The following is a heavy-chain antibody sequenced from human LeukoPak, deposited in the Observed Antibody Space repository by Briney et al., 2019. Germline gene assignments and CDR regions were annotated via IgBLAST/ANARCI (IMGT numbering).Heavy chain of an antibody. CDR1: GGSISSGGYY. Sequence: KSSETLSLTCTVSGGSISSGGYYWSWIRQHPGKGLEWIGYIYYSGSTYYNPSLKSRVTISVDTSKNQFSLKLSSVTAADTAVYYCARTYYDFWSGYPYYFDYWGQGTLVTVSS. D-gene: IGHD3-3*01. CDR2: IYYSGST. J-gene: IGHJ4*02. CDR3: ARTYYDFWSGYPYYFDY. V-gene: IGHV4-31*03.